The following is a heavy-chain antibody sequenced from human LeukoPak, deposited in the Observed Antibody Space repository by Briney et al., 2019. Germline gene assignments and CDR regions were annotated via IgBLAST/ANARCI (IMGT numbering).Heavy chain of an antibody. CDR3: ARHEYYSSSSAFDT. J-gene: IGHJ3*02. D-gene: IGHD6-6*01. CDR1: GGSTRSYY. V-gene: IGHV4-59*08. CDR2: IYYNGNT. Sequence: SETLSLTCTVSGGSTRSYYWSWIRQPPGKGLEWIGLIYYNGNTNYSPSLKSQVTMSLDTSKNHFSLKLSSVTAADTAVYYCARHEYYSSSSAFDTWGQGTMVTVSS.